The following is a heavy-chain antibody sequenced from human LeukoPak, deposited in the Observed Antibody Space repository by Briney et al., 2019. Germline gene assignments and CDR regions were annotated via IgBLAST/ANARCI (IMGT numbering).Heavy chain of an antibody. J-gene: IGHJ4*02. CDR2: ISSSSSYI. CDR3: ARDGPGSLLGY. D-gene: IGHD1-26*01. Sequence: GGSLRLSCAASGXTFSSYSMNWVRHAPGKGLEWVSSISSSSSYIYYADSVKGRFTISRDNAKNSLYLQMNSLRAEDTAVYYCARDGPGSLLGYWGQGTLVTVSS. CDR1: GXTFSSYS. V-gene: IGHV3-21*01.